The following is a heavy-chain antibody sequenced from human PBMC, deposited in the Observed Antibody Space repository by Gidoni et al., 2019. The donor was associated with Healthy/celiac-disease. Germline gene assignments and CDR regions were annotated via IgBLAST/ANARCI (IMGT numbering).Heavy chain of an antibody. CDR2: IIPIFGTA. V-gene: IGHV1-69*01. CDR1: GGTFSSYA. CDR3: ARWFVFRDTAMVTVRYYYYGMDV. Sequence: QVQLVHSGAEVKKPGSSVKVPCKASGGTFSSYALSWVRQAPGQRLEWMGGIIPIFGTANYAQKFQGRVTITADESTSTAYMELSSLRSEDTAVYYCARWFVFRDTAMVTVRYYYYGMDVWGQGTTVTVSS. J-gene: IGHJ6*02. D-gene: IGHD5-18*01.